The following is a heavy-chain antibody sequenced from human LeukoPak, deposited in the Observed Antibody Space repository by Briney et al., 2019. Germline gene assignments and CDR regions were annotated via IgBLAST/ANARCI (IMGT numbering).Heavy chain of an antibody. CDR3: ATEYYGSFNY. Sequence: GGSLRLSCAASGFTLSTYAVSWVRQAPGKGLEWVGRIKSNTAGGTTDFAAPVKGRFTISRDDSKNTLYLQMSSLIIEDTAVYFCATEYYGSFNYWGQGTLVTVSS. V-gene: IGHV3-15*01. CDR1: GFTLSTYA. CDR2: IKSNTAGGTT. J-gene: IGHJ4*02. D-gene: IGHD1-26*01.